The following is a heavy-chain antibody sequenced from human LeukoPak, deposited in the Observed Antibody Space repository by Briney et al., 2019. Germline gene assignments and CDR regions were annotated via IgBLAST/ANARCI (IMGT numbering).Heavy chain of an antibody. D-gene: IGHD3-10*01. CDR1: GFTFSSYA. Sequence: GGSLRLSCAASGFTFSSYAMSWVRQAPGKGLEWVSAISKDADGTYYTDSVKGRFTISRDNAKNSLYLQMNSLRAEDTAVYYCARDPYASGSYNFDYWGQGTLVTVSS. CDR3: ARDPYASGSYNFDY. J-gene: IGHJ4*02. CDR2: ISKDADGT. V-gene: IGHV3-23*01.